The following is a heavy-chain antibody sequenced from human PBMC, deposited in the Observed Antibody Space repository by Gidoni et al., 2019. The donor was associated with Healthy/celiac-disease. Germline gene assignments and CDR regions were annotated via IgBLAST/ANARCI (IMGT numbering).Heavy chain of an antibody. Sequence: QVQLVQSGAEVKKPGASVKVSCKAAGYTFTSYYMHWVRQAPGQGLEWMGIINPSGGSTSYAQKFQGRVTMTRDTSTSTVYMELSSLRSEDTAVYYCARDYKILGYCSGGSCLPGYWGQGTLVTVSS. CDR3: ARDYKILGYCSGGSCLPGY. CDR2: INPSGGST. D-gene: IGHD2-15*01. CDR1: GYTFTSYY. J-gene: IGHJ4*02. V-gene: IGHV1-46*01.